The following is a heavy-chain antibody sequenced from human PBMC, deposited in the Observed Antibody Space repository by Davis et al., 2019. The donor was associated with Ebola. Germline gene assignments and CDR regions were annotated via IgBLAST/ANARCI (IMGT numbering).Heavy chain of an antibody. J-gene: IGHJ3*02. CDR3: ATLRRTITGMDDAFDI. V-gene: IGHV5-51*01. CDR2: IYTGDSDT. D-gene: IGHD1-20*01. CDR1: GNSFSSLW. Sequence: GESLKISCKGSGNSFSSLWIAWVRQMPGKGLEWMGIIYTGDSDTRYSPSFRGQVTISADNSITTAYLQWSAFRASDTAMYYCATLRRTITGMDDAFDIWGQGTLVTVSS.